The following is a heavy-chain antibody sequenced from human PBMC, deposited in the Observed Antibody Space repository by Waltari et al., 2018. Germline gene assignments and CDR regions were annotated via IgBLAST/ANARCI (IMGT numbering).Heavy chain of an antibody. CDR1: GYSISSGYY. CDR2: IYHSGST. V-gene: IGHV4-38-2*01. D-gene: IGHD6-13*01. Sequence: QVQLQESGPGLVKPSETLSLTCAVSGYSISSGYYWGWILQPPGKGLEWIGSIYHSGSTYYNPSLKSRVTISVDTSKNQFSLKLSSVTAADTAVYYCARPKEQLVLGWFDPWGQGTLVTVSS. CDR3: ARPKEQLVLGWFDP. J-gene: IGHJ5*02.